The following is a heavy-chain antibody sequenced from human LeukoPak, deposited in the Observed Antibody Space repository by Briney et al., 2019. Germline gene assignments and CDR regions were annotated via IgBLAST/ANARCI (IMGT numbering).Heavy chain of an antibody. Sequence: PSETLSLTCIVSGGSISSSEYYWGWIRPPPGKGLEWIASINYSGRTYYNVSLRSRVTISVDTSKNQFSLQLSSVTAADTAVFYCARRGSGKDWFDPWGQGTLVTVSS. V-gene: IGHV4-39*01. J-gene: IGHJ5*02. CDR3: ARRGSGKDWFDP. D-gene: IGHD3-16*01. CDR1: GGSISSSEYY. CDR2: INYSGRT.